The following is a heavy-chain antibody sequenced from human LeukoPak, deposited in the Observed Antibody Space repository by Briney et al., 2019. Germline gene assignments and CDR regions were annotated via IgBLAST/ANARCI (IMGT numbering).Heavy chain of an antibody. CDR3: AREGTSGGLNWLDP. CDR1: GGSVTSGSYY. J-gene: IGHJ5*02. D-gene: IGHD3-10*01. CDR2: IYTSGST. V-gene: IGHV4-61*01. Sequence: PSETLSLTCSVSGGSVTSGSYYWTWIRQPPGKGLEWIGRIYTSGSTNYDPSLKSRVAMSVDTSKNQFSLRLSSVNAADTAVYFCAREGTSGGLNWLDPWGQGTLVTVSS.